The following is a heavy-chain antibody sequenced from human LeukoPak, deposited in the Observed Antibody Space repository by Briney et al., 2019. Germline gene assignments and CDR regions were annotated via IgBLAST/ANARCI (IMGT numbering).Heavy chain of an antibody. V-gene: IGHV3-23*01. CDR1: GFTFSSYA. J-gene: IGHJ4*02. CDR2: MSGSGGST. Sequence: GGSLRLSCAASGFTFSSYAMSWVRQAPGKGLEWVSGMSGSGGSTYYADSVKGRFTISRDNSKNTLYLQMNSLRAEDTAIYYCAKERSSGYRYYFDYWGQGTLVTVSS. CDR3: AKERSSGYRYYFDY. D-gene: IGHD3-22*01.